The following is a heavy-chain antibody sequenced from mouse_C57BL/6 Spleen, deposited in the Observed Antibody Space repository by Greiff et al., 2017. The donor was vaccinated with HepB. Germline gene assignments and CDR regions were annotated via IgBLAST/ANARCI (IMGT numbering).Heavy chain of an antibody. Sequence: QVQLQQPGAELVKPGASVKLSCKASGYTFTSYWMHWVKQRPGQGLEWIGMIHPNSGSTNYNEKFKSKATLTVDKSSSTAYMQLSSLTSEDSAVYYCARRDYSNHGWYFDVWGTGTTVTVSS. J-gene: IGHJ1*03. CDR2: IHPNSGST. V-gene: IGHV1-64*01. CDR1: GYTFTSYW. D-gene: IGHD2-5*01. CDR3: ARRDYSNHGWYFDV.